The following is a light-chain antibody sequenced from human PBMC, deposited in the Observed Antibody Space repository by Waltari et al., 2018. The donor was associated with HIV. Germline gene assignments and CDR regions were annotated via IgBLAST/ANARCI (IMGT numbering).Light chain of an antibody. V-gene: IGLV2-23*01. CDR3: CSYTGSSTRRPYV. CDR2: EGS. J-gene: IGLJ1*01. CDR1: SSAVGSYNL. Sequence: QSALTQPASVSGSPGQSITISCTGTSSAVGSYNLVSCYPQHPGKAPKVMIYEGSKRPSGVSNRFSGSKSGNTASLTISGLQAEDEADYYCCSYTGSSTRRPYVFGTGTKVTVL.